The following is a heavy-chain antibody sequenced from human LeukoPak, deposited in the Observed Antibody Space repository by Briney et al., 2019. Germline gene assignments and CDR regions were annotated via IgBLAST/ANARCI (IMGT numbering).Heavy chain of an antibody. Sequence: SETVPLTCTVSGGSLSSYFWNWIRQPPGKGLEWIGYLHDSGTSNYNPSLKSRVTIALDTSKNQFSLKLTSVTAADTAIYYCARVSRYSYGSILHYYYYMDVWGKGTTVTISS. CDR2: LHDSGTS. CDR3: ARVSRYSYGSILHYYYYMDV. D-gene: IGHD5-18*01. CDR1: GGSLSSYF. V-gene: IGHV4-59*01. J-gene: IGHJ6*03.